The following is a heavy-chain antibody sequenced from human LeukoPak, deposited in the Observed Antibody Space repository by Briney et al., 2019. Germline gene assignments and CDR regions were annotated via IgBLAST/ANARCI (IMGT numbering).Heavy chain of an antibody. CDR3: ARLNGGN. Sequence: SETLSLTCTVSGGSISSYYWSWIRQPPGKGLEWIGYIDYSGSTAYNHSLNGRVAVSVDTSKNQFSLKLRSVTAADTAVYYCARLNGGNWGPGILVTVSS. CDR1: GGSISSYY. D-gene: IGHD4-23*01. CDR2: IDYSGST. V-gene: IGHV4-59*08. J-gene: IGHJ4*02.